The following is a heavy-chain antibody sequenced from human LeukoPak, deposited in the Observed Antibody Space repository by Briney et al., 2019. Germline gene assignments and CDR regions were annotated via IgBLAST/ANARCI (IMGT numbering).Heavy chain of an antibody. V-gene: IGHV3-74*01. J-gene: IGHJ5*02. CDR3: ARPTKEGSSWYWWFDP. D-gene: IGHD6-13*01. CDR2: INNDGSST. Sequence: GGSLRLSCAASGFTFSSYWMHWVSQARGKGLVWVSRINNDGSSTSYADSVKGRFTISRDNAKNTLYLQMNSLRAEDTAVYYCARPTKEGSSWYWWFDPWGQGTLVTVSS. CDR1: GFTFSSYW.